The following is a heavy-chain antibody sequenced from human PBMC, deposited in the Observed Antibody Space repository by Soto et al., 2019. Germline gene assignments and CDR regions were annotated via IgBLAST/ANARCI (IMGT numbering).Heavy chain of an antibody. CDR3: ARGMYSAGRSPFDY. CDR1: GFTFSSYA. CDR2: ISYDGNNK. J-gene: IGHJ4*02. V-gene: IGHV3-30-3*01. D-gene: IGHD5-18*01. Sequence: QVQVVESGGGVVQPGRSLRLSCTASGFTFSSYALHWVRQAPGTGLEWVAIISYDGNNKYYADSVKGRFSISRDNSKNTVYLQMNSLRDEDTAVYYCARGMYSAGRSPFDYWGQGTLVTVSS.